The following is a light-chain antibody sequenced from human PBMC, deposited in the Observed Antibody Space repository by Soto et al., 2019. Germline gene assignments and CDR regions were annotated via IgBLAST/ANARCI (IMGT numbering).Light chain of an antibody. J-gene: IGLJ2*01. Sequence: QSVLTQPPSASGSPGQSVTISCTGTNNDIGGYTYVSWYQQLPGKAPKLMIYEVNKRPSGIPDRFSGSKSGNTASLTVSGLQAEDEADYYCSSFTNNNTPHVVFGGGTKLTVL. CDR1: NNDIGGYTY. CDR2: EVN. V-gene: IGLV2-8*01. CDR3: SSFTNNNTPHVV.